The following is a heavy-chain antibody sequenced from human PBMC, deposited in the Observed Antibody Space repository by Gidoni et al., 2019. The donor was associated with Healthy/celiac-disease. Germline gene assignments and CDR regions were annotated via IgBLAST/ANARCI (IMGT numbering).Heavy chain of an antibody. Sequence: EVQLVESGGGLVQPGGSLRLSCAASGFTFSSYEMNWVRQAPGKGLEWVSYISSSGSTRYYADSVKGRFTISRDNAKNSLYLQMNSLRAEDTAVYYCARDYGYSGYWDYWGQGTLVTVSS. CDR2: ISSSGSTR. V-gene: IGHV3-48*03. J-gene: IGHJ4*02. CDR3: ARDYGYSGYWDY. CDR1: GFTFSSYE. D-gene: IGHD1-26*01.